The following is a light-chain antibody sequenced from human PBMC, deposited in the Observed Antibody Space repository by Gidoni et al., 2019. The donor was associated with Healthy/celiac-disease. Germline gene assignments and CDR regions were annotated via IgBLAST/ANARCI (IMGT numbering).Light chain of an antibody. Sequence: IQMTQSPSSLSASVGDRVTITCRASQSIRSYLNWYQQKPGKAPNLLIYAASSLQSGVPSRFSGSGSGTDFTLTISSLQPEDFATYYCQQSYSTLFTFGPGTKVDIK. CDR3: QQSYSTLFT. CDR1: QSIRSY. CDR2: AAS. J-gene: IGKJ3*01. V-gene: IGKV1-39*01.